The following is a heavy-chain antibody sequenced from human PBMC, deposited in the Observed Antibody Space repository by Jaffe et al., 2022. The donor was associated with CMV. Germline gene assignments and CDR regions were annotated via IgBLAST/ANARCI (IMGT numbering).Heavy chain of an antibody. CDR3: AKGPTVAAAAAGWFDP. CDR2: MSGNSGTA. D-gene: IGHD6-13*01. Sequence: EALLVESGGGLVQPGGSRRLSCAASGFTFGSFAMTWVREAPGKGLEWVSSMSGNSGTAYYADSVKGRFTISRDNSKNTLYLQMNNLRVEDTAIYYCAKGPTVAAAAAGWFDPWGQGTLVTVSS. V-gene: IGHV3-23*04. CDR1: GFTFGSFA. J-gene: IGHJ5*02.